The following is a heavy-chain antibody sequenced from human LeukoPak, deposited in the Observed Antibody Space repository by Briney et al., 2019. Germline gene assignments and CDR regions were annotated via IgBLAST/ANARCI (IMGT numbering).Heavy chain of an antibody. Sequence: SETLSLTCTVSGGSISSSSYYWGWIRQPPGKGLEWIGSIYYSGSTYYNPSLKSRVTISVDTSKNQFSLKLCSVTAADTAVYYCARHRRDSSADNWFDPWGQGTLVTVSS. V-gene: IGHV4-39*01. CDR2: IYYSGST. CDR3: ARHRRDSSADNWFDP. CDR1: GGSISSSSYY. D-gene: IGHD6-19*01. J-gene: IGHJ5*02.